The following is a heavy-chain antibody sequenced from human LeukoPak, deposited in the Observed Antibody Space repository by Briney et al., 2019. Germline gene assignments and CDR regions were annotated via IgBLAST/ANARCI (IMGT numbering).Heavy chain of an antibody. Sequence: ASVKVSCKASGYTFTSYAMHWVRQAPGQRLEWMGWINACNGNTKYSQKFQGRGTITRDTSASTAYMELSSLRSEDTAVYYCARDNAREQWLGRFDYWGQGTLVTVSS. CDR3: ARDNAREQWLGRFDY. V-gene: IGHV1-3*01. CDR1: GYTFTSYA. CDR2: INACNGNT. J-gene: IGHJ4*02. D-gene: IGHD6-19*01.